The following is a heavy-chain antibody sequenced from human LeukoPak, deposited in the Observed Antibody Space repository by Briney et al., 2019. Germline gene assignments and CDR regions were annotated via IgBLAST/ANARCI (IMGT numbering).Heavy chain of an antibody. CDR3: ATDQVATVGPFGA. V-gene: IGHV3-21*06. J-gene: IGHJ5*02. Sequence: GGSLRLSCAASGFTFSSYSMNWVRQAPGKGLEWVSSISSSSSYIYYADSVQGRFTISRDNSKNTLYLQMQSLRAEDTAVYFCATDQVATVGPFGAWGQGTLVTVSS. CDR1: GFTFSSYS. CDR2: ISSSSSYI. D-gene: IGHD3-16*01.